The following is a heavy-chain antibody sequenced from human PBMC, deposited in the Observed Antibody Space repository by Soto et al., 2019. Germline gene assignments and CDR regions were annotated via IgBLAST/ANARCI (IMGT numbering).Heavy chain of an antibody. D-gene: IGHD1-1*01. CDR1: GFTFRSYV. Sequence: QVQLVESGGGVVQPGTSLRLSCVGSGFTFRSYVIHWVRQAPGKGLEWVALTSYDGRNNFYGDSVKGRFTISRDNSRNTVELQMDSLRVEATSLCYCARWGTTGGLDVWGQGTLVSVSS. V-gene: IGHV3-33*05. CDR3: ARWGTTGGLDV. J-gene: IGHJ4*02. CDR2: TSYDGRNN.